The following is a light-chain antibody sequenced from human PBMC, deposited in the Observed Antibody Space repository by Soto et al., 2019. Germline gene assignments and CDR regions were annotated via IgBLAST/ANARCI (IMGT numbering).Light chain of an antibody. J-gene: IGLJ1*01. CDR1: SSNIGAGYD. CDR3: QSYDSSLSAYV. Sequence: QSVLTQPPSVSGAPGQRVTISCTGSSSNIGAGYDVHWYQQLPGTAPKLLIYGNSNRPSGVPDRFSGSKSGTSASLAITGLQAEDEADYYCQSYDSSLSAYVFGTGTKVPVL. CDR2: GNS. V-gene: IGLV1-40*01.